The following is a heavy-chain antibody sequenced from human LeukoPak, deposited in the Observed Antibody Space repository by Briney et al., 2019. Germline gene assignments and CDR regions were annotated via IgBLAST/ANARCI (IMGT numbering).Heavy chain of an antibody. Sequence: SETLSLTCAVYGGSFSGYYWSWIRQPPGKGLEWIGSIYLSGHTYYNPSLKSRVTMSVDTSNNQFSLRLSSMTAADTALYYCARQVATKGGWAFDIWGQGTMVTVYS. D-gene: IGHD5-12*01. CDR1: GGSFSGYY. CDR3: ARQVATKGGWAFDI. V-gene: IGHV4-34*01. J-gene: IGHJ3*02. CDR2: IYLSGHT.